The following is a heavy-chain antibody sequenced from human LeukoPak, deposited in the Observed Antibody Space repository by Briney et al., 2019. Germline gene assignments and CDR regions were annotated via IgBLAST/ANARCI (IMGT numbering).Heavy chain of an antibody. D-gene: IGHD3-9*01. CDR3: ARGGYDILTGYYSGDY. CDR2: MNPNSGNT. J-gene: IGHJ4*02. Sequence: SVKVSCKASGYTFTSYDINWVRQATGQGLEWMGWMNPNSGNTGYAQKFQGRVTMTRNTSISTAYMELSSLRSEDTAVYYCARGGYDILTGYYSGDYWGQGTLVTVSS. CDR1: GYTFTSYD. V-gene: IGHV1-8*01.